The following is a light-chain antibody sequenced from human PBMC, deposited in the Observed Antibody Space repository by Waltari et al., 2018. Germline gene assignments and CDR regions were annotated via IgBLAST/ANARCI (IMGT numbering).Light chain of an antibody. CDR2: AAS. J-gene: IGKJ1*01. CDR3: QQYNDWPPTWT. V-gene: IGKV3-15*01. Sequence: EIAMTQSPATLSVSPGERATLSCRASQSLGSNLAWYQQKPGQAPRPLIYAASTRATGIPARFSGSGSGTEFTLTISSLQSEDFAIYYCQQYNDWPPTWTFGQGTKVEIK. CDR1: QSLGSN.